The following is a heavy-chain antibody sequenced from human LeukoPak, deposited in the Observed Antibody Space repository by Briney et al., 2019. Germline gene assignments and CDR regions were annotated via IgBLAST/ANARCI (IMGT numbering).Heavy chain of an antibody. CDR3: ARDEVGRLGSGAPWFDP. D-gene: IGHD6-25*01. J-gene: IGHJ5*02. CDR2: IWYDGSNK. V-gene: IGHV3-33*01. CDR1: GFTFSSYG. Sequence: GGSLRLSCAASGFTFSSYGMHWVRQAPGKGLEWVAVIWYDGSNKYYADSVKGRFTISRDNSKNTLYLQMNSLRAEDTAVYYCARDEVGRLGSGAPWFDPWGQGTLVTVSS.